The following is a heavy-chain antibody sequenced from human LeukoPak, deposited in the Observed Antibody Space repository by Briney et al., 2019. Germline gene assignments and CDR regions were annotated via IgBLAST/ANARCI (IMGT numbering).Heavy chain of an antibody. CDR3: ARAAILTGYYADYNWFDP. D-gene: IGHD3-9*01. CDR2: MNPNSGNT. CDR1: GYTFTSYD. V-gene: IGHV1-8*01. J-gene: IGHJ5*02. Sequence: ASVKVSCKASGYTFTSYDINWVRQATGQGLEWMGWMNPNSGNTGYAQKFQGRVTMTRNTSISTAYMELSSLRPEDTAVYYCARAAILTGYYADYNWFDPWGQGTLVTVSS.